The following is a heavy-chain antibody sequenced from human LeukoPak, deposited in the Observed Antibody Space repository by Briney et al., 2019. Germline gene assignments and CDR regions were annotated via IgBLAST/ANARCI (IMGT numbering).Heavy chain of an antibody. D-gene: IGHD3-3*01. V-gene: IGHV4-61*02. CDR3: ARGETTIFGVVIGP. J-gene: IGHJ5*02. Sequence: PSETLSLTCTVSGGSISGGSYYWSWIRQPAGKGLEWIGRIYTSGSTNYNPSLKSRVTISVDTSKNQFSLKLSSVTAADTAVYYCARGETTIFGVVIGPWGQGTLVTVSS. CDR2: IYTSGST. CDR1: GGSISGGSYY.